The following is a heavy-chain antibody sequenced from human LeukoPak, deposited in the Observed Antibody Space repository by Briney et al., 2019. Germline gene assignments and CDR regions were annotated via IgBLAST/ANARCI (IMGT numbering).Heavy chain of an antibody. CDR2: INQDGSGN. CDR3: ARVYCSGQTCYSFSDY. CDR1: GFTFSSYW. V-gene: IGHV3-7*05. Sequence: GGSLRLSCAASGFTFSSYWMSWVCQAPGKGLEWVANINQDGSGNYHVDSVKGRFTISRDNTKNSLFLQMNSLRAEDTAVYYCARVYCSGQTCYSFSDYWGQGTLVTVSS. D-gene: IGHD2-15*01. J-gene: IGHJ4*02.